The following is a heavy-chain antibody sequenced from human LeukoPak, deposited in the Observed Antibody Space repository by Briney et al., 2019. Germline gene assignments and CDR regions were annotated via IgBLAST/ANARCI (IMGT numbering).Heavy chain of an antibody. CDR2: IYYSGST. Sequence: PSETLSLTCTVSGGSISSGDYYWSCIREPPGKGLEWIVYIYYSGSTYYNPSLNSRVTISVDTSNNQFSLKPSSLTAADTAVYYCARVRNDDYGGNRYFDYWGQGTLVTVSS. J-gene: IGHJ4*02. CDR1: GGSISSGDYY. V-gene: IGHV4-30-4*08. CDR3: ARVRNDDYGGNRYFDY. D-gene: IGHD4-23*01.